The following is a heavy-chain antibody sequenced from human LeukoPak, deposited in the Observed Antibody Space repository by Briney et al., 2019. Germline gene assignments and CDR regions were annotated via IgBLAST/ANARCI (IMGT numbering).Heavy chain of an antibody. J-gene: IGHJ4*02. Sequence: SETLSLTCTVSGGSISSDSYYWAWIRQPPGKGLEWIASIYYSGSTYYNPSLKSRVTISVDTSRNQFSLKLSSVTAADTAVYYCASLAVAGLSEGYWGQGTLVTVSS. V-gene: IGHV4-39*01. D-gene: IGHD6-19*01. CDR3: ASLAVAGLSEGY. CDR2: IYYSGST. CDR1: GGSISSDSYY.